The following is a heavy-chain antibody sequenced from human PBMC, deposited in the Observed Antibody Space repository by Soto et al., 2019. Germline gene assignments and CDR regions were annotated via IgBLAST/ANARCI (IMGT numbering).Heavy chain of an antibody. J-gene: IGHJ4*02. CDR2: TDYSGNT. CDR3: ARAVGDPLSYFDY. Sequence: QVQLQESGPGLVRPSETLSLTCTVSSDSISSYYWIWIRQSPGKGLEWIGYTDYSGNTNYNPSLKSRVTISGDTSKNQLSLRLSSVTAADTAVYYCARAVGDPLSYFDYWGQGTLVTVAS. CDR1: SDSISSYY. D-gene: IGHD6-19*01. V-gene: IGHV4-59*08.